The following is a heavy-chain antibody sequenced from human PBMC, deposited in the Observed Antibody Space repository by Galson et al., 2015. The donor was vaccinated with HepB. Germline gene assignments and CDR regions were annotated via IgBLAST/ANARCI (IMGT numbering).Heavy chain of an antibody. CDR3: ATPHDYYTSGSYRY. Sequence: SVKVSCKVSGGTFSPHSISWVRQAPGQGLEWMRGVIPIYYTANYAQQFQGRVTITADKSTRTVYMEVNSLRSEDTAVYYCATPHDYYTSGSYRYWGQGTLVTVSS. CDR2: VIPIYYTA. J-gene: IGHJ1*01. V-gene: IGHV1-69*06. CDR1: GGTFSPHS. D-gene: IGHD3-10*01.